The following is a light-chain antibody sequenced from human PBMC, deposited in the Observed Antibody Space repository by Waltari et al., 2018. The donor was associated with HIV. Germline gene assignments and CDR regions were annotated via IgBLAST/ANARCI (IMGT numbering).Light chain of an antibody. V-gene: IGLV1-47*01. J-gene: IGLJ3*02. CDR1: TSTIATEA. Sequence: QSVLTQPPSVSGTPGQTVTISCSGSTSTIATEALYWYQQLPGTAPKLIIYRNYKRPSGVSDRFSCSKSGASASLVISGLRSEDEAHYYCVSYDSRLDERLFGGGTKLTVL. CDR2: RNY. CDR3: VSYDSRLDERL.